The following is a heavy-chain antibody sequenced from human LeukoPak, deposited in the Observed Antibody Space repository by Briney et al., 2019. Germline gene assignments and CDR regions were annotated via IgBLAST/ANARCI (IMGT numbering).Heavy chain of an antibody. D-gene: IGHD6-19*01. CDR2: ISSGSTI. V-gene: IGHV3-48*03. J-gene: IGHJ4*02. CDR3: ARESIAVAGAPFDY. Sequence: QPGGSLRLSCAASGFTFSSYEMNWVRQAPGKGLEWVSYISSGSTISDADSVKGRFTISRDNAKNSLYLQMNSLRAEDTAVYYCARESIAVAGAPFDYWGQGTLVTVSS. CDR1: GFTFSSYE.